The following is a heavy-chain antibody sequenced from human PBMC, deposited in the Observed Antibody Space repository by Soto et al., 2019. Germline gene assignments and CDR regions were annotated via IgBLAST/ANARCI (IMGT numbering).Heavy chain of an antibody. V-gene: IGHV2-5*01. CDR1: GFSLRTSGVG. Sequence: SGPKLGNPTQTLTLTCTFSGFSLRTSGVGVGWIRQPPGKAPEWLALIYWNDDKRYSPSLKSRLTITKDTSKNQVVLTMTDMDPVDTGTYYCAQRLGSRGSFDYWGQGSLVTVSS. CDR2: IYWNDDK. J-gene: IGHJ4*02. CDR3: AQRLGSRGSFDY. D-gene: IGHD6-25*01.